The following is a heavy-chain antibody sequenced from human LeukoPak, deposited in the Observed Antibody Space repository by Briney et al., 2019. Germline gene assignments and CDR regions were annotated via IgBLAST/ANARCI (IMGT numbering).Heavy chain of an antibody. CDR1: GFTFSAYA. Sequence: PGRSLGLSCAASGFTFSAYALYWVRQPRQAPGKGLEWVAIISYDGSNKYYADSVKGRFTISRDNSKNTLYLQMNSLRAEDTAVYFCAKDPWLGYCDSTACYGGHYFDNWGQGTLVTVSS. CDR2: ISYDGSNK. D-gene: IGHD2-2*01. J-gene: IGHJ4*02. CDR3: AKDPWLGYCDSTACYGGHYFDN. V-gene: IGHV3-30-3*01.